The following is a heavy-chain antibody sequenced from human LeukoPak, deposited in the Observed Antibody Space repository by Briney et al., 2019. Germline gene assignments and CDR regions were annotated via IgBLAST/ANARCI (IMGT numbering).Heavy chain of an antibody. D-gene: IGHD6-6*01. V-gene: IGHV4-38-2*01. CDR1: GYSISSGYY. CDR2: IYHSGST. Sequence: PSETLSLTCAVSGYSISSGYYWGWIRQPPGKGLEWIGSIYHSGSTYYNPSLKSRVTLSVDTSKNQFSLKLSSVTAADTAVYYCARREYSSSGNDYWGQGTLVTVSS. CDR3: ARREYSSSGNDY. J-gene: IGHJ4*02.